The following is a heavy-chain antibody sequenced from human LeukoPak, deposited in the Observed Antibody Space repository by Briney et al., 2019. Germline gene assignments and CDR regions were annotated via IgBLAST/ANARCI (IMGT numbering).Heavy chain of an antibody. J-gene: IGHJ4*02. CDR1: GFTFSSYA. CDR2: ISSSSSYI. D-gene: IGHD6-19*01. Sequence: GGSLRLSCAASGFTFSSYAMSWVRQAPGKGLEWVSSISSSSSYIYYADSVKGRFTISRDNAKNSLYLQMNSLRAEDTAVYYCARVQYSSGWYPDFDYWGQGTLVTVSS. V-gene: IGHV3-21*01. CDR3: ARVQYSSGWYPDFDY.